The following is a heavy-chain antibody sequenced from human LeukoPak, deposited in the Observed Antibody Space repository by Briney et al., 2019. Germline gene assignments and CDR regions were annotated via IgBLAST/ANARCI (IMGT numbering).Heavy chain of an antibody. CDR3: AKVPRQHDNWFDP. CDR2: ISSSSSYT. Sequence: SGGSLRLSCAASGFTFSSYSMNWVRQAPGKGLEWVSSISSSSSYTYYADSVKGRFTISRDNSKNTLYLQMNSLRAEDTAVYYCAKVPRQHDNWFDPWGQGTLVTVSS. V-gene: IGHV3-21*04. J-gene: IGHJ5*02. D-gene: IGHD6-13*01. CDR1: GFTFSSYS.